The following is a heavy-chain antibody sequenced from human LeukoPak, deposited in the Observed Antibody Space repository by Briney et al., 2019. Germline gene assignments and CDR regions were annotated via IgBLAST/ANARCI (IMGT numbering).Heavy chain of an antibody. D-gene: IGHD3-3*01. V-gene: IGHV3-48*01. CDR3: ARDQYYDFWSGHRTFDY. CDR2: ISSSSSTI. Sequence: GGSLRLSCAASGFTFSSYSMNWVRQAPGKGLEWVSYISSSSSTIYYADSVKGRFTISRDNAKNSLYLQMNSLRAEDTAVYYCARDQYYDFWSGHRTFDYWGQGTLVIVSS. CDR1: GFTFSSYS. J-gene: IGHJ4*02.